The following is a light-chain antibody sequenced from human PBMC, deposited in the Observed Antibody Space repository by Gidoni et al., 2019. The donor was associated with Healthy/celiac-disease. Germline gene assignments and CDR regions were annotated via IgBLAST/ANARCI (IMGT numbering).Light chain of an antibody. Sequence: DIVLTQSPGTLSLSPGERAIPSCRASQSVSSSYLAWYQQKPGQAPRLLIYGASSRATGIPDRFSGSGSGTDFTLTISRLEPEDFAVYYCQQYGSSPMYTFXQXTKLXIK. CDR3: QQYGSSPMYT. CDR1: QSVSSSY. CDR2: GAS. V-gene: IGKV3-20*01. J-gene: IGKJ2*01.